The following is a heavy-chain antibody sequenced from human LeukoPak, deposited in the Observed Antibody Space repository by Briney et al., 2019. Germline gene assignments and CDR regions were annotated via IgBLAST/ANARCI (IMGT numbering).Heavy chain of an antibody. CDR2: IRYDGSNK. V-gene: IGHV3-30*02. J-gene: IGHJ4*02. D-gene: IGHD3-22*01. CDR3: AKDPQRYYYASSGYYTPYYFDY. CDR1: GFTFSSYG. Sequence: GGSLRLSCAASGFTFSSYGMHWVRHAPVKGLECVAFIRYDGSNKYYADSVKGRFTISRDNSKNTLYLQMNSLRAEDTAVYYCAKDPQRYYYASSGYYTPYYFDYWGQATLVTVSS.